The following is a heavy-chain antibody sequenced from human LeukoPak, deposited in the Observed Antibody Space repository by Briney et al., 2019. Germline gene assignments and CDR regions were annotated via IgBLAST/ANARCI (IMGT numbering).Heavy chain of an antibody. D-gene: IGHD1-26*01. V-gene: IGHV1-2*02. CDR1: GYTFTGYY. CDR3: ARVIAAPMSLYSGSAIDY. CDR2: INSNINGT. J-gene: IGHJ4*02. Sequence: ASVKVSCKASGYTFTGYYMHWVRQAPGQGLEWMGWINSNINGTKYAQKFQGRVTMRRDTSISTAYMELSRLRSDDKAVYYCARVIAAPMSLYSGSAIDYWGQGTLFTVSS.